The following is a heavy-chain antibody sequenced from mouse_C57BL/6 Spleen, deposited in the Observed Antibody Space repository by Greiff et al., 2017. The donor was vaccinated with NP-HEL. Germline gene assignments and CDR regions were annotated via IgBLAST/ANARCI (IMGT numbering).Heavy chain of an antibody. CDR3: ARKLGYAMDY. D-gene: IGHD4-1*01. V-gene: IGHV1-52*01. Sequence: QVQLQQPGAELVRPGSSVKLSCKASGYTFTSYWMHRVKQRPIQGLEWIGNIDPSDSETHYNQKFKDKATLTVDKSSSTAYMQLSSLTSEDSAVYYCARKLGYAMDYWGQGTSVTVSS. CDR1: GYTFTSYW. J-gene: IGHJ4*01. CDR2: IDPSDSET.